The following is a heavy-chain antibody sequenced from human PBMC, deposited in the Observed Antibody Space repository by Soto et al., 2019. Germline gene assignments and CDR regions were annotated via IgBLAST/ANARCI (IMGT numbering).Heavy chain of an antibody. CDR2: ISGSGGST. CDR1: GFTLSSYA. Sequence: GGSLRLSCAASGFTLSSYAMSWVRQAPGKGLEWVSAISGSGGSTYYADSVKGRFTISRDNSKNTLYLQMNSLRAEDTAVYYYAKDVGDDILTGYYLSDYWGQGTLVTAPQ. V-gene: IGHV3-23*01. CDR3: AKDVGDDILTGYYLSDY. J-gene: IGHJ4*02. D-gene: IGHD3-9*01.